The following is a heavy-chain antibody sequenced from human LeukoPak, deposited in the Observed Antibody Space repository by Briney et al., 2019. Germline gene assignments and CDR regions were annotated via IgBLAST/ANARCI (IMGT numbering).Heavy chain of an antibody. Sequence: SETLSLTRTVSGGALSSGSYDWSWIRQPPGKGLEWIGYIYYSGSTNYNPSLKSRVTISVDTSKNQFSLKLSSVTAADTAVYYCARDRWFGAWGQGTLVTVSS. J-gene: IGHJ4*02. CDR3: ARDRWFGA. V-gene: IGHV4-61*01. D-gene: IGHD3-10*01. CDR1: GGALSSGSYD. CDR2: IYYSGST.